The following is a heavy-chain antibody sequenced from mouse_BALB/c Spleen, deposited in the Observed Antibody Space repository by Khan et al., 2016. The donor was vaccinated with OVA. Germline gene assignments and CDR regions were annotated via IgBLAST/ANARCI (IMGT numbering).Heavy chain of an antibody. CDR3: VRDGAYHRNDGWFAY. D-gene: IGHD2-14*01. Sequence: QVQLQQSGAELARPGASVKMSCKASGYTFTSYTIHWIKLRPGQGLEWIGYINPSNGYTNYNQKFKDTATLTADKSSTTAYMERSSLTSDDSALYNGVRDGAYHRNDGWFAYWGQGTLVTVSA. CDR1: GYTFTSYT. J-gene: IGHJ3*01. CDR2: INPSNGYT. V-gene: IGHV1-4*01.